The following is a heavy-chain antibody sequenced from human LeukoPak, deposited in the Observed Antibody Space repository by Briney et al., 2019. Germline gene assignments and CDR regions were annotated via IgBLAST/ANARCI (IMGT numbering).Heavy chain of an antibody. D-gene: IGHD2-2*01. V-gene: IGHV3-23*01. CDR2: ISGSGGST. Sequence: PGGSLSLSCAASGFTFSSYAMSWVRQAPGKGLEWVSGISGSGGSTYYADSVKGRFTISRDNSKNTVYLQMNRLGAEDTALYYCAKDMIVVVATAREYFDYWGQGTLVTVSS. CDR1: GFTFSSYA. CDR3: AKDMIVVVATAREYFDY. J-gene: IGHJ4*02.